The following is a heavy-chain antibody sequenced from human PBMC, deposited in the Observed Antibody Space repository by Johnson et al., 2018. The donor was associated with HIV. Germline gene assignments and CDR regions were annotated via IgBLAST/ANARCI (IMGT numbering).Heavy chain of an antibody. CDR2: ISYDGSNK. CDR1: GFTFSSSA. J-gene: IGHJ3*02. V-gene: IGHV3-30*04. D-gene: IGHD2-15*01. CDR3: AGGRIGAFDI. Sequence: QVQLVESGGGVVQPGGSLRLSCAASGFTFSSSAMHWVRQAPGKGLAWVAVISYDGSNKYYEDSVKGRVTISRDNAKNSLYLQMNSLRAEDTALYYCAGGRIGAFDIWGQGTMVTVSS.